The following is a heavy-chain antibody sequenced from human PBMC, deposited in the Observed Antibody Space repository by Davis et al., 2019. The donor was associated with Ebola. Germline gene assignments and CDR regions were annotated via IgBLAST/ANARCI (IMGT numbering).Heavy chain of an antibody. Sequence: GGSLRLSCAASGFVFSSYAMHWVRQAPGKGLEWVSYISDSSRAIYYRDSVKGRFTISRDNAKNSLYLQLNSLTDDDTAVYYCARAMYFSSSLRYWGQGTLVAVS. V-gene: IGHV3-48*02. CDR1: GFVFSSYA. D-gene: IGHD6-6*01. CDR3: ARAMYFSSSLRY. J-gene: IGHJ4*02. CDR2: ISDSSRAI.